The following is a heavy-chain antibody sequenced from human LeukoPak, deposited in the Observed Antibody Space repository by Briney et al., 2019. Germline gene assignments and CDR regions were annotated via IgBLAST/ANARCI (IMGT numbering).Heavy chain of an antibody. D-gene: IGHD3-3*01. V-gene: IGHV4-39*01. J-gene: IGHJ4*02. CDR2: IYYSGST. CDR1: GGSISSSSYY. CDR3: ARSLYDFWSGSSFDY. Sequence: PSETLSLTCTVSGGSISSSSYYWGWIRQPPGKGLEWIGGIYYSGSTYYNPSLKTRFTISVDTPKNQFYLKLSSVPAADTAVYYCARSLYDFWSGSSFDYWGQGTLVTVSS.